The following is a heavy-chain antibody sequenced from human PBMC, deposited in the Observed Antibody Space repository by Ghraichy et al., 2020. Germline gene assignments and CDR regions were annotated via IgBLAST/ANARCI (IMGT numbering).Heavy chain of an antibody. D-gene: IGHD1-26*01. V-gene: IGHV2-5*02. Sequence: SGPTLVKPTQTLTLTCTFSGFALTTGRVSVGWIRQPPGKALQWLALIYGDNDKRYSSSLKSRLTITKDTPKNQVVLTMTSMDQVDTATYFLAHTISYSGTYTVYYYYYYMDVWGKGTAVNVSS. J-gene: IGHJ6*03. CDR2: IYGDNDK. CDR1: GFALTTGRVS. CDR3: AHTISYSGTYTVYYYYYYMDV.